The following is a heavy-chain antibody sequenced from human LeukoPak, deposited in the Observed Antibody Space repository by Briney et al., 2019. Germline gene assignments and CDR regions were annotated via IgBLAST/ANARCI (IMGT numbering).Heavy chain of an antibody. CDR1: GGSVSSGNYY. CDR3: ARVTVFGVVIAY. J-gene: IGHJ4*02. Sequence: SETLSLTCTVSGGSVSSGNYYWSWIRQPPGKGLEWIGYIYYTGSTNYNPSLKSRLTISVDTSKNQFSLKLSSVTAADTAVCYCARVTVFGVVIAYWGQGTLVTVPS. D-gene: IGHD3-3*01. V-gene: IGHV4-61*01. CDR2: IYYTGST.